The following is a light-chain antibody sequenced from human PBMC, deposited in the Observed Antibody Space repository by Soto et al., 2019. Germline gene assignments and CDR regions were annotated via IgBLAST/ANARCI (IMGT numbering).Light chain of an antibody. CDR2: GAS. Sequence: EIVLTQSPGTLSLSPGERATLSCRASQSVRNNFFAWYQQKRGQAPRLLIYGASSRATGIPNRFSGSGSGTDCTLTISSVEPEDFAVYYCQQYGDSPLTFGGGTKVEIK. J-gene: IGKJ4*01. V-gene: IGKV3-20*01. CDR1: QSVRNNF. CDR3: QQYGDSPLT.